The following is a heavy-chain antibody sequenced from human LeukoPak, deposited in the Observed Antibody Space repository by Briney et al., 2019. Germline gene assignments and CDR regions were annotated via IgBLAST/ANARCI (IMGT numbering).Heavy chain of an antibody. CDR1: GGSISSDDYC. D-gene: IGHD2-8*01. J-gene: IGHJ6*02. V-gene: IGHV4-31*03. CDR2: IYYSGST. CDR3: ARHEWHPTMDV. Sequence: SETLSLTCSVSGGSISSDDYCWNWIRQHPGKGLEWIGYIYYSGSTYYNPSLKSRVALSVDTSKNQFSLKLSSVTAADTAVYYCARHEWHPTMDVWGQGTTVTVAS.